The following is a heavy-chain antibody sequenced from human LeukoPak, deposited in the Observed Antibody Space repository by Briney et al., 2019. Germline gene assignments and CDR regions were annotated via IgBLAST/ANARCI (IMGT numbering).Heavy chain of an antibody. D-gene: IGHD5-12*01. CDR3: ARGPSGYHNT. CDR1: GFTFSSYG. Sequence: PGGSLRLSCAASGFTFSSYGMHWVRQAPGKGLEWVAFIRYDGSNKYYADSVEGRFTISRDNSKNTLYLQMNSLRAEDTAVYYCARGPSGYHNTGGQGTLVTVSS. CDR2: IRYDGSNK. V-gene: IGHV3-30*02. J-gene: IGHJ4*02.